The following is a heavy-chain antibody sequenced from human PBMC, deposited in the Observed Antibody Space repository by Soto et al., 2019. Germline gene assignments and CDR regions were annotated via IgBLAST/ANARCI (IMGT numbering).Heavy chain of an antibody. CDR3: ARGGGGLFDP. J-gene: IGHJ5*02. Sequence: NPGGSLRLSCATSGFSFSDSYMSWIRQAPGKGLEWISYISPRSTFRDYAESVKGRFTISRDSVKNSLYLQMNNLTAGDTGVYYCARGGGGLFDPWGQGSLVTVSS. V-gene: IGHV3-11*06. D-gene: IGHD2-21*01. CDR1: GFSFSDSY. CDR2: ISPRSTFR.